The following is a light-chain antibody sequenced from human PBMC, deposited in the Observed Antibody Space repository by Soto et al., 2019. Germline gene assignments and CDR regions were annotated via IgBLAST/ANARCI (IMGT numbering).Light chain of an antibody. CDR3: HSYDGHPGDVI. J-gene: IGLJ2*01. CDR1: GGTIANNY. Sequence: NFMLTQPHSVSESPGKTVTISCTGNGGTIANNYVQWYQQRPGSAPTALIYEDHLRPAGVPDRFSGSIDSTSNSASLTIIALKPGDGGDYSCHSYDGHPGDVIFGGGTKLTVL. V-gene: IGLV6-57*02. CDR2: EDH.